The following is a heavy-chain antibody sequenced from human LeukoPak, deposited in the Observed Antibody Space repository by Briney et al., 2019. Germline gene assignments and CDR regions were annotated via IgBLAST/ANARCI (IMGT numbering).Heavy chain of an antibody. J-gene: IGHJ4*02. CDR3: ARGAWATRLGS. V-gene: IGHV4-34*01. CDR1: GESLNSYY. D-gene: IGHD2-15*01. CDR2: IYESGTT. Sequence: PSETLSLTCAVYGESLNSYYWSWVRQPPGGGLEWIGEIYESGTTEYNPSLNSRVTISMVPSKQQFSLSLSSVTAADTAVYYCARGAWATRLGSWGLGTPVIVPS.